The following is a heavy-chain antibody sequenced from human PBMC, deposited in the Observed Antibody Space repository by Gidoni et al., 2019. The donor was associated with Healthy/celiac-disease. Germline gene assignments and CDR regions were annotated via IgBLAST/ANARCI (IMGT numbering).Heavy chain of an antibody. V-gene: IGHV3-30-3*01. Sequence: QVQLVESGGGVVQPGRSLRLSCAASGFTFSSYAMHWVRQAPGKGLEWVAVISYDGSNKYYADSVKGRFTISRDNSKNTLYLQMNSLRAEDTAVYYCARGAAAGRIYYGMDVWGQGTTVTVSS. J-gene: IGHJ6*02. CDR1: GFTFSSYA. CDR2: ISYDGSNK. CDR3: ARGAAAGRIYYGMDV. D-gene: IGHD6-13*01.